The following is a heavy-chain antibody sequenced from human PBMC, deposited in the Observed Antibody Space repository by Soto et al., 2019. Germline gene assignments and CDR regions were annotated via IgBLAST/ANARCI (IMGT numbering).Heavy chain of an antibody. CDR3: AREYCGGDCYFDY. J-gene: IGHJ4*02. CDR1: GFSFSSYG. CDR2: IWYDGSNK. D-gene: IGHD2-21*01. V-gene: IGHV3-33*01. Sequence: QVQLVESGGGVVQPGRSLRLSCAASGFSFSSYGMQWVRQAPGKGLEWVAVIWYDGSNKYYADSVKGRFTISRDNSKNTVYLQMNTLRAGDTAVYYCAREYCGGDCYFDYWGQGTQVTVSS.